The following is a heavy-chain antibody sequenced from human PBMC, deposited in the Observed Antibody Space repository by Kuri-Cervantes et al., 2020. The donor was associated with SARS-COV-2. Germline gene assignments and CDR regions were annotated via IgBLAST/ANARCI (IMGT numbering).Heavy chain of an antibody. D-gene: IGHD3-22*01. Sequence: GESLKISCAASGFTLSGYGIHWVRQAPAKGLEWVAATSADRTKEYYLDSVKGRFAISRDNSKNTVYLQINSLRSEDTAVYYCARDSDTTGYYWYFDLWGRGTLVTVSS. V-gene: IGHV3-33*05. CDR2: TSADRTKE. CDR3: ARDSDTTGYYWYFDL. J-gene: IGHJ2*01. CDR1: GFTLSGYG.